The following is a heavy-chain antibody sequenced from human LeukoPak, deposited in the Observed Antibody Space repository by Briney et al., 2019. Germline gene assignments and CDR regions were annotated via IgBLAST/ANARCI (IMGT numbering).Heavy chain of an antibody. CDR1: SESFSGYF. J-gene: IGHJ3*01. CDR2: INYSGST. D-gene: IGHD5-12*01. Sequence: PSETLSLTCAIYSESFSGYFWSWLRQPPGKGLEWIGEINYSGSTNYNPSITSGGTISVDTTKNQFSLKLSSVTAADTAVYYCARGRGGYPDWGQGTIVTVSS. V-gene: IGHV4-34*01. CDR3: ARGRGGYPD.